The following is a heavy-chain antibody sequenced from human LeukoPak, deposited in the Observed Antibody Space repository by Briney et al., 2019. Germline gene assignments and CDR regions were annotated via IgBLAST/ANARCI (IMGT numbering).Heavy chain of an antibody. CDR1: GFTFSSYE. CDR3: ARLSLGGSYLIYYYYMDV. Sequence: GSLRLSCAASGFTFSSYEMNWVRQAPGKGLEWVSYISSSGSTIYYADSVKGRFTISRDNAKNLLYLQMNSLRAEDTAMYYCARLSLGGSYLIYYYYMDVWGKGTTVTVSS. V-gene: IGHV3-48*03. D-gene: IGHD1-26*01. J-gene: IGHJ6*03. CDR2: ISSSGSTI.